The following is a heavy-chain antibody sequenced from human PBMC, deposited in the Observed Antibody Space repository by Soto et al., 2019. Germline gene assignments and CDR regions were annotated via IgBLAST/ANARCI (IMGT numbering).Heavy chain of an antibody. Sequence: TLSLTCAVSGGSISSGDYYWSWIRQPPGKGLEWIGYIYYSGSTYYNPSLKSRVTISVDTSKNQFSLKLSSVTAADTAVYYCARATYDFWSGSLYYYYYGMDVWGQGTTVTVSS. D-gene: IGHD3-3*01. V-gene: IGHV4-30-4*01. CDR2: IYYSGST. J-gene: IGHJ6*02. CDR1: GGSISSGDYY. CDR3: ARATYDFWSGSLYYYYYGMDV.